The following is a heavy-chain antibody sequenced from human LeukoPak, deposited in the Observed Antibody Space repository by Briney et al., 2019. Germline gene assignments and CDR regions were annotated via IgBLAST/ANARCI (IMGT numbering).Heavy chain of an antibody. CDR2: ISGSGGST. J-gene: IGHJ4*02. Sequence: ETLSLTCTVSGGSISSYYWSWVRQAPGKGLEWASTISGSGGSTNYADSVKGRFTISRDNSKNTLFLQMNSLRAEDTAVYFCAKSAGFCSDGSCYPAKYYFDYWGQGTLVTVSS. V-gene: IGHV3-23*01. D-gene: IGHD2-15*01. CDR1: GGSISSYY. CDR3: AKSAGFCSDGSCYPAKYYFDY.